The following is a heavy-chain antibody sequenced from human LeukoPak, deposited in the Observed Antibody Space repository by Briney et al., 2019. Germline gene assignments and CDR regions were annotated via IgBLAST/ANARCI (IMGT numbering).Heavy chain of an antibody. D-gene: IGHD6-19*01. CDR1: GYTFTSYG. J-gene: IGHJ4*02. CDR3: ARIAVAGTKTYYFDY. CDR2: ISAYNGNT. V-gene: IGHV1-18*04. Sequence: ASVKVSCKASGYTFTSYGISWVRQAPGQGLEWMGWISAYNGNTNYAQKLQGRVTMTTDTSTSTAYMELRSLRSDDTALYYCARIAVAGTKTYYFDYWGQGTLVTVSS.